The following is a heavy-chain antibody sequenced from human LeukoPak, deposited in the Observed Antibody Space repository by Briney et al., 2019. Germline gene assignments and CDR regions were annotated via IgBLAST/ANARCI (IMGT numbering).Heavy chain of an antibody. V-gene: IGHV3-23*01. CDR3: AKDAPVNIVVVPAANS. J-gene: IGHJ4*02. CDR2: ISGSGGST. CDR1: GFTFSSYA. Sequence: EGSLRPSCAASGFTFSSYAMSWVRQAPGKGLEWVSAISGSGGSTYYADSVKGRFTISRDNSKNTLYLQMNSLRAEDTAVYYCAKDAPVNIVVVPAANSWGQGTLVTVSS. D-gene: IGHD2-2*01.